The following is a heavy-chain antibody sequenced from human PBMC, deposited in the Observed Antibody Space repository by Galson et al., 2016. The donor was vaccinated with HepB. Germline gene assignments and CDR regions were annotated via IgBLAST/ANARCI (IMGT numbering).Heavy chain of an antibody. CDR2: INTDGSNT. Sequence: SLRLSCAASGFIFTDYWMYWVRQVPGKGLVWVSRINTDGSNTRYADSVKGRFTISRDNTKSTLYLEMNGLRAEDTAVYYCGRASYCGRGCYYHFDSWGQGTLVTVSS. CDR3: GRASYCGRGCYYHFDS. D-gene: IGHD2-21*02. V-gene: IGHV3-74*01. J-gene: IGHJ4*02. CDR1: GFIFTDYW.